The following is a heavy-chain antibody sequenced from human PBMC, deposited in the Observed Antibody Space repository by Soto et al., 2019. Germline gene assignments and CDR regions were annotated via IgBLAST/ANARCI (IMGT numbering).Heavy chain of an antibody. V-gene: IGHV3-23*01. J-gene: IGHJ3*01. CDR1: GCIFRNYA. Sequence: EVQLLESGGGLVQPGGSLRVSCAGSGCIFRNYAMTWVRQGPGKGLECISSITGESGRTDYSDSLKCRFTISRENSKNTLYLQMYSLRGDDTAIYYCTMDPNGDNIGDFDFWGQGAMVTVSP. CDR2: ITGESGRT. CDR3: TMDPNGDNIGDFDF. D-gene: IGHD2-21*02.